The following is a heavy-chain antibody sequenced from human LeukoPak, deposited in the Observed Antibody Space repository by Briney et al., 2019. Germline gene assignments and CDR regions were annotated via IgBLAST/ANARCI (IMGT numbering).Heavy chain of an antibody. CDR3: ARERSGEHAFDI. D-gene: IGHD1-26*01. J-gene: IGHJ3*02. CDR1: GGSISSSSYY. Sequence: PSETLSLTCTVSGGSISSSSYYWGWIRQPPGKGLEWIGSIYYSGSTYYNPSLKGRVTISVDTSKNQFSLKLSSVTAADTAVYYCARERSGEHAFDIWGQGTMVTVSS. V-gene: IGHV4-39*07. CDR2: IYYSGST.